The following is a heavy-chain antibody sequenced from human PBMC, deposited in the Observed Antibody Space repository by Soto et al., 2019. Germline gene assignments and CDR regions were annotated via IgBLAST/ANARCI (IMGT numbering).Heavy chain of an antibody. CDR2: VHHSWGS. J-gene: IGHJ6*02. CDR3: ARQGFGPLHGLVDV. CDR1: GGSISSYY. Sequence: QVQLQESAPGLVKHSETLSLSYTVSGGSISSYYWSWFRQSPGKRMEWIGYVHHSWGSSYNPSLQSRVAISLDTPKSQFSLKVTSVTATDTAGYYCARQGFGPLHGLVDVWGQGTTVTVSS. V-gene: IGHV4-59*08. D-gene: IGHD3-10*01.